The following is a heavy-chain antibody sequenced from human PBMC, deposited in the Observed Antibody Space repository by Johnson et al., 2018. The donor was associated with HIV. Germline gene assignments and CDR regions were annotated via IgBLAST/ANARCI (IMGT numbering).Heavy chain of an antibody. J-gene: IGHJ3*02. CDR3: GKKQDWESYADTFAI. Sequence: VQLVESGGGVVQHGRSLRLSCVVSGFTFSSYGMHWVRQAPGKGLEWVAVISYDGSNKYYADSVKGRFTISRDNSKNTLYLQMNSLRAEDTVVYYCGKKQDWESYADTFAIWGQGTMVTFSS. CDR2: ISYDGSNK. CDR1: GFTFSSYG. D-gene: IGHD3/OR15-3a*01. V-gene: IGHV3-30*18.